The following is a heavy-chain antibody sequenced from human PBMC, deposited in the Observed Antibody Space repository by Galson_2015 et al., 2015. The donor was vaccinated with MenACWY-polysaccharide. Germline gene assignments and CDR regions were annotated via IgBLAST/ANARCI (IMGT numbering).Heavy chain of an antibody. J-gene: IGHJ5*02. CDR2: IYDTRRT. CDR3: ARDGHYYGSGSYGWFDP. Sequence: ETLSLTCSVSGGSITRTSHYWGWIRQFPGKGLEWIASIYDTRRTFYNPSFEGRVTISIDTSKNHFSLNLTSVTAADTAMYFCARDGHYYGSGSYGWFDPWGQGTLVVVSS. CDR1: GGSITRTSHY. V-gene: IGHV4-39*07. D-gene: IGHD3-10*01.